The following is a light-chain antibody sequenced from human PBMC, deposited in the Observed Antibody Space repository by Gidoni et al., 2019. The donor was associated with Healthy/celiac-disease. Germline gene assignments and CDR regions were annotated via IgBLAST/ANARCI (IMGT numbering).Light chain of an antibody. CDR2: DAS. CDR3: QQRSSWPLT. CDR1: RSVSSD. Sequence: EIGLTQSPATLSLSPGERATLSCRASRSVSSDLAWYQQKPGQAPRLLIYDASNRATGIPARFSGSGAGTDFTLTISSLEPEDFAVYYCQQRSSWPLTFGGGTKVEIK. V-gene: IGKV3-11*01. J-gene: IGKJ4*01.